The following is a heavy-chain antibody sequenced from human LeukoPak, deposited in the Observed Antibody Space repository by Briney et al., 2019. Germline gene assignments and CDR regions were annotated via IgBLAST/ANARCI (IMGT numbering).Heavy chain of an antibody. CDR3: ARVGASIAVAVGNRGFDY. CDR1: GYTFTSYG. CDR2: ISAYNGNT. V-gene: IGHV1-18*01. J-gene: IGHJ4*02. D-gene: IGHD6-19*01. Sequence: ASVKVSCKASGYTFTSYGVSWVRQAPGQGLEWMGWISAYNGNTNYAQKLQGRVTMTTDTSTSTAYMELRSLRSDDTAVYYCARVGASIAVAVGNRGFDYWGQGTLVTVSS.